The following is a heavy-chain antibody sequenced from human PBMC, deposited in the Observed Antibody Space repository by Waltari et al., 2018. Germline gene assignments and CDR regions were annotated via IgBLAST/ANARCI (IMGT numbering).Heavy chain of an antibody. Sequence: QVKLVQSGAAVKRPGASVMVSCKASGYPFTSYDINWVRQATGQGLEWMGGMDPKNGNTAYAQKFQGRVTLTRDTSINTAYMDLSSLTSEDTGMYFCARGTDYGDYDFQHWGQGTLVTVSS. V-gene: IGHV1-8*01. CDR3: ARGTDYGDYDFQH. CDR2: MDPKNGNT. D-gene: IGHD4-17*01. J-gene: IGHJ1*01. CDR1: GYPFTSYD.